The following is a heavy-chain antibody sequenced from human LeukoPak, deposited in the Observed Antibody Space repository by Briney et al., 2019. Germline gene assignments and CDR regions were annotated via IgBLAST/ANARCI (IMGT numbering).Heavy chain of an antibody. J-gene: IGHJ2*01. V-gene: IGHV3-7*01. CDR3: AGSLTHNWYFDL. CDR2: IKQDGSEK. CDR1: GFTFSSYW. Sequence: PGWSLRLSCAASGFTFSSYWMSWVRQAPGKGLEWVANIKQDGSEKYYVDSVKGRFTISRDNAKNSLYLQMNSLRAEDTAVYYCAGSLTHNWYFDLWGRGTLVTVSS.